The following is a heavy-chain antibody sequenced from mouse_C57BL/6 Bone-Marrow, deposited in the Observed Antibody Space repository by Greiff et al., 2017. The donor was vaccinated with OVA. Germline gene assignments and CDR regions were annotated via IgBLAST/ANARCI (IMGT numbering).Heavy chain of an antibody. CDR3: TESDYCIDD. D-gene: IGHD2-1*01. CDR1: GYTFTDYE. J-gene: IGHJ2*01. V-gene: IGHV1-15*01. Sequence: VQRVESGAELVRPGASVKLSCKASGYTFTDYEMHWVKQIPVHGLEWIGAIYPETGGTAYNQKFKGKAILTADKSSSTAYMELRSLTSEDSAVYYCTESDYCIDDWGQGTTLTVSS. CDR2: IYPETGGT.